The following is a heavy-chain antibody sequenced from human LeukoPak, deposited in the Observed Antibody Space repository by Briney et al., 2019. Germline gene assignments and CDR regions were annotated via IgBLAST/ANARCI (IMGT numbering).Heavy chain of an antibody. J-gene: IGHJ4*02. D-gene: IGHD6-13*01. CDR2: ISGSGGST. CDR1: GFTFSSYG. V-gene: IGHV3-23*01. Sequence: GGSLRLPCAASGFTFSSYGMSWVRQAPGKGLEWVSAISGSGGSTYYADSVKGRFTISRDNSKNTLYLQMNSLRAEDTAVYYCAKPLYNSGWYGGGDYWGQGTLVTVSS. CDR3: AKPLYNSGWYGGGDY.